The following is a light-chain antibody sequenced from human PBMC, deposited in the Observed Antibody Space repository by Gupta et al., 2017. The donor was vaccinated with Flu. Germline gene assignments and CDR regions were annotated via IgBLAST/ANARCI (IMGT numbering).Light chain of an antibody. V-gene: IGLV2-14*03. Sequence: QSALTQHASVSGSPGQSITISCTETRSDVGAYNYVSWYQQRPGKAPKLMIYAVSNRPSGVSDRFSGSKSGNTASLTISGLQAEDEADYYCSSYTSGSAIIVVFGGGTKLTVL. J-gene: IGLJ2*01. CDR1: RSDVGAYNY. CDR3: SSYTSGSAIIVV. CDR2: AVS.